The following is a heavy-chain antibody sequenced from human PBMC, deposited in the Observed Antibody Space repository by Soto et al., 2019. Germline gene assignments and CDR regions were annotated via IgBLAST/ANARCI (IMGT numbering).Heavy chain of an antibody. CDR2: IIPIFGTT. D-gene: IGHD1-26*01. CDR3: ARGVGAYYFDY. CDR1: GGTFSTYA. Sequence: QVQLVQSGAEVKKPGSSVKGSCKASGGTFSTYAITWVRQAPGQGLEWLGGIIPIFGTTDYARKFQGRVTITAAESTSTVVIELSSLTSEDTAVYYCARGVGAYYFDYWGQGTLVTVSS. V-gene: IGHV1-69*01. J-gene: IGHJ4*02.